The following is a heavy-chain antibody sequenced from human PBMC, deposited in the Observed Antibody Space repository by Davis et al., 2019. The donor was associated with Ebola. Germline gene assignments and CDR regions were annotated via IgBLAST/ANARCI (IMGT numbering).Heavy chain of an antibody. CDR2: ISGSGGST. Sequence: GGSLRLSCAASGFTFSSYAMSWVRQAPGKGLEWVSAISGSGGSTYYADSVKGRFTISRDNSKNTLYLQMNSLRAEDTAVYYCAKRLLWFGESPSYYFDYWGQGTLVTVSS. CDR3: AKRLLWFGESPSYYFDY. J-gene: IGHJ4*02. V-gene: IGHV3-23*01. D-gene: IGHD3-10*01. CDR1: GFTFSSYA.